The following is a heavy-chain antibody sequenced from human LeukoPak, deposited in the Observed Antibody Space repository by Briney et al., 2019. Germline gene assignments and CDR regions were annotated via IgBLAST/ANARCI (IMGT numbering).Heavy chain of an antibody. CDR2: LYSGCST. D-gene: IGHD3-16*02. CDR3: AGGLGGSYRYDY. CDR1: GLTVSANY. Sequence: GGSLRLSCAASGLTVSANYMSWVRQAPGKGLEWVSVLYSGCSTYYADSVKGRFTISRDNSKNTLYLQMNSLRAEDTALYYCAGGLGGSYRYDYWGQGTLVTVSS. J-gene: IGHJ4*02. V-gene: IGHV3-53*01.